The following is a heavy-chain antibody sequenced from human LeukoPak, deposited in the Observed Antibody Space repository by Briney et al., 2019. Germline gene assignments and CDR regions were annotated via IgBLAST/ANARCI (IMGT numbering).Heavy chain of an antibody. J-gene: IGHJ4*02. CDR3: ARGVGFTKGWYSDF. CDR1: TDSISSYY. Sequence: PSETLSLTCTVSTDSISSYYWSWIRQPAGEGLEWIGRIYTNGGTNYNPSLKSRVTMSIDTSKNQFSLRLNAVTAADTAVYYCARGVGFTKGWYSDFWGQGTLVTVSS. D-gene: IGHD6-19*01. V-gene: IGHV4-4*07. CDR2: IYTNGGT.